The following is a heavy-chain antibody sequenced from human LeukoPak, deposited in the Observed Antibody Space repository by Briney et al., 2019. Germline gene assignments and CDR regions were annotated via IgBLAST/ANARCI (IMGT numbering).Heavy chain of an antibody. V-gene: IGHV4-59*01. CDR1: GGSFSSYY. J-gene: IGHJ4*02. D-gene: IGHD1-26*01. CDR2: IYYSGST. CDR3: ARDRSVVGATGPFDS. Sequence: PSETLSLTCAVYGGSFSSYYWSWIRQPPGKGLEWIGYIYYSGSTNYNPSLKSRVTISVDTSKNQFSLKLSSVTAADTAVYYCARDRSVVGATGPFDSWGQGTLVTVSS.